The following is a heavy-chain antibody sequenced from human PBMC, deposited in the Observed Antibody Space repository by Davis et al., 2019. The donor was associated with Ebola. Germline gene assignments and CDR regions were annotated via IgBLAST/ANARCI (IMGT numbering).Heavy chain of an antibody. Sequence: GASLKISCHGSGYSFTTYWIGWVRQMPGKGLEWMGIIYPGDSDTRYSPSFQGQVTISADKSITTAYLHWNSLKASDTAMYYCARQGAPYSAPANWGQGTLVTVSS. V-gene: IGHV5-51*01. D-gene: IGHD1-26*01. J-gene: IGHJ4*02. CDR3: ARQGAPYSAPAN. CDR2: IYPGDSDT. CDR1: GYSFTTYW.